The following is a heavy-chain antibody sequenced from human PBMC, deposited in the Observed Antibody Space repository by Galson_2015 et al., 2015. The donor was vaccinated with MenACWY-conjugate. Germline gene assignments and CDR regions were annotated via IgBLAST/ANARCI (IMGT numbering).Heavy chain of an antibody. Sequence: SVKVSCKASGYTFSNYTISWVRQAPGQGLEWMGWISAYNGNTNYAQKLQGRVTMTTDTSTSTAYMELRSLRSDDTAVYYCARVADYDILTGRFPPSDWGQGTLVTVSS. CDR2: ISAYNGNT. J-gene: IGHJ4*02. V-gene: IGHV1-18*01. CDR3: ARVADYDILTGRFPPSD. CDR1: GYTFSNYT. D-gene: IGHD3-9*01.